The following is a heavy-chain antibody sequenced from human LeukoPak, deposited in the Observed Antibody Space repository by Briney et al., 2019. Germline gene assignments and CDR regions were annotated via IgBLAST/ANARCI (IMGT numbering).Heavy chain of an antibody. V-gene: IGHV4-61*02. Sequence: SETLSLTCTVSGGSISSGSYYWSWIRQPAGKGLEWIGRIYTSGSTNYNPSLKSRVTISVDTSKNQFSLKLSSVTAADTAVYYCARVDYGGNSEAFDYWGQGTLVTVSS. CDR3: ARVDYGGNSEAFDY. D-gene: IGHD4-23*01. CDR1: GGSISSGSYY. CDR2: IYTSGST. J-gene: IGHJ4*02.